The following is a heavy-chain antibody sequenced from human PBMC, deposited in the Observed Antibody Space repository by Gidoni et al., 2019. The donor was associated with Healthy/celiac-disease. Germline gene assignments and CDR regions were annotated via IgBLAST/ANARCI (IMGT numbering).Heavy chain of an antibody. J-gene: IGHJ5*02. Sequence: QVQLQESGPGLVKPSETLSLTCPVSGGSISSYYWSWIRQPPGKGLEWIGYIYYSGSTNYNPSLKSRVTISVDTSKNQFSLKLSSVTAADTAVYYCARAGLRWGWFDPWGQGTLVTVSS. CDR3: ARAGLRWGWFDP. CDR2: IYYSGST. D-gene: IGHD5-12*01. V-gene: IGHV4-59*01. CDR1: GGSISSYY.